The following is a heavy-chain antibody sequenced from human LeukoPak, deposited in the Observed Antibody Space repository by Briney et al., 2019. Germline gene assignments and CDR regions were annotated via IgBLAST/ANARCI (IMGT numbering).Heavy chain of an antibody. V-gene: IGHV3-7*01. CDR3: ARGSGGFDP. Sequence: GGSLRLSCAASGFTFSTCWMSWVRQAPGKGLEWVANIKEDGSEKYYVDSVKGRFTISRDIAQNSLFLQMNSLRAEDTAVYYCARGSGGFDPWGQGTLVTVSS. CDR1: GFTFSTCW. CDR2: IKEDGSEK. D-gene: IGHD7-27*01. J-gene: IGHJ5*02.